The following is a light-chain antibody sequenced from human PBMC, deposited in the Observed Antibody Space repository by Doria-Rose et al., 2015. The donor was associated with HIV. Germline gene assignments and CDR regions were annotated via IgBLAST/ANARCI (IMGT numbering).Light chain of an antibody. Sequence: TQSPESLGMSLGERATLNCKSNQSLLYTSKNYLAWYQQKPGQPPKLLIYWASTRQSVVPARFSGSGSRTDFTLTISGLEAEDVAVYYCQQYYDTPSFGPGTTVDIK. CDR3: QQYYDTPS. J-gene: IGKJ3*01. CDR1: QSLLYTSKNY. CDR2: WAS. V-gene: IGKV4-1*01.